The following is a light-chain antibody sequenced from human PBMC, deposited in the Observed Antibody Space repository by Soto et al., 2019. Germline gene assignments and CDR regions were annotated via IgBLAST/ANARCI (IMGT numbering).Light chain of an antibody. CDR2: SAS. Sequence: EIAMTQSPATLSVSPGERATLFCRASQCISTELAWYQQIPGQPPRLLIYSASTRATGVPARFTGSGSGSEFTLTISGLQSEDFAIYYCQQGHNWPLTFGQGTRLEI. V-gene: IGKV3-15*01. CDR3: QQGHNWPLT. CDR1: QCISTE. J-gene: IGKJ2*01.